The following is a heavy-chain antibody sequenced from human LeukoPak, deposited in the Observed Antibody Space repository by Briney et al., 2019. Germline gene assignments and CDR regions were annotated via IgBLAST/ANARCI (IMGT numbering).Heavy chain of an antibody. CDR1: GYSISSGYY. V-gene: IGHV4-38-2*02. D-gene: IGHD3-10*01. CDR2: IYHSGST. CDR3: ARDLIGAMVRGVISSGWFDP. Sequence: ASETLSFTCAVSGYSISSGYYWRWIRQPPGKGLEWIGSIYHSGSTYYNPSLKSRVTISVDTSKNQFSLKLSSVTAADTAVYYCARDLIGAMVRGVISSGWFDPWGQGTLVTVSS. J-gene: IGHJ5*02.